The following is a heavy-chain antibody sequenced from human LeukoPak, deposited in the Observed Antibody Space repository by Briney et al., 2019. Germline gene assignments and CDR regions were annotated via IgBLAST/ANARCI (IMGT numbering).Heavy chain of an antibody. V-gene: IGHV4-34*01. Sequence: PSETLSLTCTVYGGSFSGYYWSWIRQPPGKGLEWIGEINHSGSTNYNPSLKSRVTILVDTSKNQFSLKLSSVTAADTAVYYCARGPYGNSGDYWGRGTLVTVSS. J-gene: IGHJ4*02. CDR2: INHSGST. D-gene: IGHD4-23*01. CDR1: GGSFSGYY. CDR3: ARGPYGNSGDY.